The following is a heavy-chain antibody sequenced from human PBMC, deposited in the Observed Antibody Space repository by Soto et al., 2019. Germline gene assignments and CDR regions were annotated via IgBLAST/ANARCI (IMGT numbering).Heavy chain of an antibody. CDR1: GYSFTCYA. Sequence: ASVKVSCKASGYSFTCYAISWVRQAPGQKQEWKGWIRAYNGNTNYTQKIQCRVTMTTDKSTSTAYMEQRSLRFYETVVYYKAGTELELWWFDPWGQGPLVTVS. CDR2: IRAYNGNT. V-gene: IGHV1-18*01. CDR3: AGTELELWWFDP. D-gene: IGHD1-7*01. J-gene: IGHJ5*02.